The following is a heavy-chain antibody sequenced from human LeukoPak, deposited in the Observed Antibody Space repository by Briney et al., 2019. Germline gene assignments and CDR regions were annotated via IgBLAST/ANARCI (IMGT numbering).Heavy chain of an antibody. D-gene: IGHD2-21*02. Sequence: PGGSLRLSCAASGYTFSTYNVNWVRQAPGKGLEWVSYISSTGSNIHYADPVKGRFTISRDNGKNSLYLQMNSLRDEDTAVYYCARGLIYCGGDCYRAFDIWGQGTMVTVSS. CDR3: ARGLIYCGGDCYRAFDI. V-gene: IGHV3-48*02. CDR1: GYTFSTYN. CDR2: ISSTGSNI. J-gene: IGHJ3*02.